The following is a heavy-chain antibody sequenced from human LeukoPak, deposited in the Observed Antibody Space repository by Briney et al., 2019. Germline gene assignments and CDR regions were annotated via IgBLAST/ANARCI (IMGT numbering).Heavy chain of an antibody. Sequence: ASVKVSCKASGGTFSSYGISWVRQAPGQGLEWMGWISAYNGNTNYAQKLQGRVTMTTDTSTSTAYMELRSLRSDDTAVYYCARVAAVAGQWVAYYWGQGTLVTVSS. J-gene: IGHJ4*02. D-gene: IGHD6-19*01. CDR1: GGTFSSYG. V-gene: IGHV1-18*01. CDR3: ARVAAVAGQWVAYY. CDR2: ISAYNGNT.